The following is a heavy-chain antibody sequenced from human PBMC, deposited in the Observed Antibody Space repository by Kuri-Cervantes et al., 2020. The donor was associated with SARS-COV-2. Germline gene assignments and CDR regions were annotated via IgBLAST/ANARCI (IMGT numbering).Heavy chain of an antibody. V-gene: IGHV3-23*01. CDR1: GFTFSSYA. CDR2: LSGSGDNT. Sequence: GESLKISCAASGFTFSSYAMSWVRQAPGKALEWVSALSGSGDNTYYADSVKGRFTISRDNSKNTLYLQMNSLRAEDTAVYYCAHQEYKNSNFVRVFDHWGQGTLVTVSS. CDR3: AHQEYKNSNFVRVFDH. D-gene: IGHD4-11*01. J-gene: IGHJ4*02.